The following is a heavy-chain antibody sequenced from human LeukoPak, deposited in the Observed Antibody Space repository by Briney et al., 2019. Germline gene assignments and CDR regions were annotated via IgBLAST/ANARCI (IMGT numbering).Heavy chain of an antibody. CDR1: GGSISSGSYY. CDR2: IYTSGST. J-gene: IGHJ4*02. Sequence: SETLSLTCTVSGGSISSGSYYWSWIRQPAGKGLEWIGRIYTSGSTNYNPSLKSRVTISVDTSKNQFSLKLSSVTAADTAVYYCARDGPGGGYYWGQGTLVTVSS. CDR3: ARDGPGGGYY. V-gene: IGHV4-61*02. D-gene: IGHD1-14*01.